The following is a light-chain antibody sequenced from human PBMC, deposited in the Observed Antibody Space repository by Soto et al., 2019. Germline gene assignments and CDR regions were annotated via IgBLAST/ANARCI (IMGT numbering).Light chain of an antibody. V-gene: IGLV2-14*01. CDR2: EVT. Sequence: QSVLTQPASVSGSPGQSITVSCTGTSSDVGGYNSVSWYQQHPGKAPKVMIFEVTNRPSGVSNRFSGSKSGNTASLTISGLQAEDEADYYCSSYTGGSTVFGTGTKVTVL. J-gene: IGLJ1*01. CDR1: SSDVGGYNS. CDR3: SSYTGGSTV.